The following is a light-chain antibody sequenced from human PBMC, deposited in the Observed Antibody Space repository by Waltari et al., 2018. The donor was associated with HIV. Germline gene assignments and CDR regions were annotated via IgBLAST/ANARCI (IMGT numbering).Light chain of an antibody. V-gene: IGLV3-1*01. CDR2: LDT. Sequence: SYELTQPPSVSVSPGQTASIPCSGHNSGDKYACWYQQKPGQSPVLVIYLDTKRPSGIPERFSGSNSGNTATLTISGTQAMDEADYYCQAWDSSTSYVFGTGIKVTVL. CDR3: QAWDSSTSYV. J-gene: IGLJ1*01. CDR1: NSGDKY.